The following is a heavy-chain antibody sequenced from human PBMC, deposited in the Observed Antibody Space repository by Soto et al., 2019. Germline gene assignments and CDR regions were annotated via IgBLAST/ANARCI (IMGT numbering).Heavy chain of an antibody. V-gene: IGHV3-74*01. J-gene: IGHJ6*02. CDR3: ARERTSKGGMDI. CDR2: IISGGTRV. Sequence: GGSLRLSCAASGFTFSSDWMNWVRQSPGKGLEWVSRIISGGTRVSYADSVKGRFIITRDNAKNTLYPEMHSLTADDTAVYYCARERTSKGGMDIWGQGTTVTVSS. CDR1: GFTFSSDW.